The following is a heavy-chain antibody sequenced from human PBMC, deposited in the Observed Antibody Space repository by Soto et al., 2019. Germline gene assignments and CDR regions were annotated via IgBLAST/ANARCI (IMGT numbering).Heavy chain of an antibody. V-gene: IGHV3-21*01. CDR1: GFTFSSYS. Sequence: EEQLVESGGGLVKPGGSLRLSCAASGFTFSSYSMNWVRQAPGKGLEWVSSISSSSSYIYYADSVKGRFTISRDNAKNSLYLQMNSLRAEDTAVYYCARGRGAAGTDSVQYYGMDVWGQGTTVTVSS. J-gene: IGHJ6*02. D-gene: IGHD6-13*01. CDR3: ARGRGAAGTDSVQYYGMDV. CDR2: ISSSSSYI.